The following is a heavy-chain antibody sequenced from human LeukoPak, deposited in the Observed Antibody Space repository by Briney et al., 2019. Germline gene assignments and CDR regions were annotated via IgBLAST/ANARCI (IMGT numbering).Heavy chain of an antibody. Sequence: GGSLRLSCAASGFTFSSYGMHWVRQAPGKGLEWVAVISYDGSNKYYADSVKGRFTISRDNSKNTLYLQMNSLRAEDTAVYYCIVTARGPEVDYWGQGTLVTVSS. D-gene: IGHD2-21*02. CDR1: GFTFSSYG. V-gene: IGHV3-30*03. CDR2: ISYDGSNK. J-gene: IGHJ4*02. CDR3: IVTARGPEVDY.